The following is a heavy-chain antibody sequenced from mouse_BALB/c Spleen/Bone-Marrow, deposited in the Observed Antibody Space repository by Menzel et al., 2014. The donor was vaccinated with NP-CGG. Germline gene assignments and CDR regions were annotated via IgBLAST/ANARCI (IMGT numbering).Heavy chain of an antibody. CDR1: GFDFXRYW. J-gene: IGHJ3*01. Sequence: EVKLVESGGGLVQPGGSLKLSCAASGFDFXRYWMNWVRQAPGKGLEWIGEINPDSSTINYTSSLKDKFIISRDNAKNTRYLQMRKVSSEDTALYYCARRNRCDGGFAYWGQGTLVTVSA. CDR3: ARRNRCDGGFAY. CDR2: INPDSSTI. V-gene: IGHV4-1*02. D-gene: IGHD2-14*01.